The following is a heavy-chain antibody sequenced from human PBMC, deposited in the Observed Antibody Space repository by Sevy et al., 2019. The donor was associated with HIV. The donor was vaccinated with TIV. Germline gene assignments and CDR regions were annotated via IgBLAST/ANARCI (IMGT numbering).Heavy chain of an antibody. CDR2: IKQDGSEK. CDR3: AKGGVVVPAAKPFVY. V-gene: IGHV3-7*01. CDR1: GFTFSSYW. Sequence: GGSLRLSCAASGFTFSSYWMSWVRQAPGKGLEWVANIKQDGSEKYYVDSVKGRFTISRDNAKNSLYLQMNSLRAEDTAVYYSAKGGVVVPAAKPFVYWGQGTLVTISS. D-gene: IGHD2-2*02. J-gene: IGHJ4*02.